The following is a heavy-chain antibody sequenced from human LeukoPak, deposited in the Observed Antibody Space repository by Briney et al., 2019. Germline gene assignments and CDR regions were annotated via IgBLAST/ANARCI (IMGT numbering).Heavy chain of an antibody. CDR3: ARTVSWFDP. Sequence: YNGNTNYAQRLQGRVTMTTDTSTSTAYMELRSLRSDDTAVYYCARTVSWFDPWGQGTLVTVSS. V-gene: IGHV1-18*01. J-gene: IGHJ5*02. CDR2: YNGNT. D-gene: IGHD2-21*02.